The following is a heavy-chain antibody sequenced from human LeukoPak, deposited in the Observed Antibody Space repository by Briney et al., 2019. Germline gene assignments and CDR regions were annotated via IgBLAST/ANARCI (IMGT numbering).Heavy chain of an antibody. Sequence: SQTLSLTCAISGDSVSSDSASWNWIRQSPSRGLEWLGRTYYRSKWYNDYAVSVKSRITINTATSKSQFSLKLSSVTAADTAVYYCAGCRGGGWQNYFDTWGQGTLVTVSS. J-gene: IGHJ5*02. D-gene: IGHD2-15*01. CDR1: GDSVSSDSAS. CDR3: AGCRGGGWQNYFDT. V-gene: IGHV6-1*01. CDR2: TYYRSKWYN.